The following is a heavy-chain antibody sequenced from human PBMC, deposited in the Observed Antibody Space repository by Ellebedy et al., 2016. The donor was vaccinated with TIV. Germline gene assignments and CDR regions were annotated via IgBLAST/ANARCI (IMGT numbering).Heavy chain of an antibody. V-gene: IGHV1-18*04. D-gene: IGHD1-26*01. Sequence: ASVKVSCXASGYTFTSYGISWVRQAPGQGLEWMGWISAYNGNTNYAQKLQGRVTMTTDTSTSTAYMELRSLRSDDTAVYYCARGGRGSYRKTQTGMDVWGQGTTVTVSS. CDR3: ARGGRGSYRKTQTGMDV. CDR1: GYTFTSYG. CDR2: ISAYNGNT. J-gene: IGHJ6*02.